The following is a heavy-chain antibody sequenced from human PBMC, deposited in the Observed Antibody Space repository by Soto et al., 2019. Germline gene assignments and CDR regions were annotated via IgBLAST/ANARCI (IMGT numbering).Heavy chain of an antibody. V-gene: IGHV1-24*01. CDR1: GYTLTELS. CDR2: FDPEDGET. CDR3: ATDLIVASRLGYYYYGMDV. D-gene: IGHD5-12*01. Sequence: ASVKVSCKVSGYTLTELSMHWVRQAPGKGLEWMGGFDPEDGETIYAQKFQGRVTMTVETSTDTAYMELSSLRSEDTAVYYCATDLIVASRLGYYYYGMDVWGQGTTVTVSS. J-gene: IGHJ6*02.